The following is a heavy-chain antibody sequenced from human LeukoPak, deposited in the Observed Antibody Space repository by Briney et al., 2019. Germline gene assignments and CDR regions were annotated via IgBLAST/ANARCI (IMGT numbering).Heavy chain of an antibody. Sequence: GGSLRLSCAASVFTFSSYAMSWVRQAPGKGLEGVSAISGSGGSTYYADSVKGRFTISRDNSKNTLYLQMNSLRAEDTAVYYCAKSSNACSSTSCYYYYGMDVWGQGTTVTVSS. CDR2: ISGSGGST. J-gene: IGHJ6*02. CDR1: VFTFSSYA. V-gene: IGHV3-23*01. D-gene: IGHD2-2*01. CDR3: AKSSNACSSTSCYYYYGMDV.